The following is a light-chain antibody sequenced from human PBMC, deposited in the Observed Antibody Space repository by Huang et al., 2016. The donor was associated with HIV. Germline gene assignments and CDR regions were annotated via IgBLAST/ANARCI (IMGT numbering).Light chain of an antibody. CDR1: QSVSTN. CDR2: GAS. CDR3: QQYNSWPPLFT. Sequence: EVLLTQSPATLSVSPGERATLSCRASQSVSTNLDWYQQEPGQAPRLLIYGASTRATGSPARFSGSVSGTEFTLTISSLQSEDSAVYYCQQYNSWPPLFTFGPGTKVDIK. V-gene: IGKV3-15*01. J-gene: IGKJ3*01.